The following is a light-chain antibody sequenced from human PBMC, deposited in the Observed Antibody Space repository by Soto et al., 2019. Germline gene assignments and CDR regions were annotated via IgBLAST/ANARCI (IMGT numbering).Light chain of an antibody. Sequence: DIQLTQSPSSLSASVGDRVSITCRTSQTISTFLNWYHHRPGQAPKLLIYSRSHLQSGVPSRFSGGGAGTEFTLTISSLQPEDYGSYSCQQTNNLPPPFGGGTRVQIK. CDR1: QTISTF. V-gene: IGKV1-39*01. J-gene: IGKJ4*01. CDR2: SRS. CDR3: QQTNNLPPP.